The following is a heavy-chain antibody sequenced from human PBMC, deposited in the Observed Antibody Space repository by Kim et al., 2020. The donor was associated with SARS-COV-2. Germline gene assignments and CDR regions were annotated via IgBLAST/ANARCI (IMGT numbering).Heavy chain of an antibody. J-gene: IGHJ4*02. CDR1: GFTFSSYS. V-gene: IGHV3-21*01. Sequence: GGSLRLSCAASGFTFSSYSMNWVRQAPGKGLEWVSSISSSSSYIYYADSVKGRFTISRDNAKNSLYLQMNSLRAEDTAVYYCARPPGGRYYDILTGSFDYWGQGTLVTVSS. CDR3: ARPPGGRYYDILTGSFDY. CDR2: ISSSSSYI. D-gene: IGHD3-9*01.